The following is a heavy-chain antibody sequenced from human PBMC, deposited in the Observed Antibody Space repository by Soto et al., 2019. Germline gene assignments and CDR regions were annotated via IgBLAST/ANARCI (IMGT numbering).Heavy chain of an antibody. D-gene: IGHD2-21*01. Sequence: QVQLVESGGGLVKPGGYLRLSCAASGFTFSDYYMNWIRQAPGKGLEWVSYISSSGTTIYYADSVKGRFTISRDNAKNSLVLQMNSLRAEDTALYYCARGHSIFYGMDVWGQGTTVTVSS. CDR2: ISSSGTTI. CDR1: GFTFSDYY. J-gene: IGHJ6*02. V-gene: IGHV3-11*01. CDR3: ARGHSIFYGMDV.